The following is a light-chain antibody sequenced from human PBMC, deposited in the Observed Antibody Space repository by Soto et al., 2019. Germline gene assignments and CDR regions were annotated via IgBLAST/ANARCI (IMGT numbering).Light chain of an antibody. V-gene: IGLV2-14*03. CDR3: TSYTSTNSYVA. CDR1: STDVGGHYY. CDR2: DVT. Sequence: QSALTQPASVSGSPGQSITISFTGTSTDVGGHYYVSWYQQHPGKAPKLIIYDVTDRPSGVSHRFSGSKSGNTASLTISGLQAEDEADYYCTSYTSTNSYVAVGGGTKLTVL. J-gene: IGLJ2*01.